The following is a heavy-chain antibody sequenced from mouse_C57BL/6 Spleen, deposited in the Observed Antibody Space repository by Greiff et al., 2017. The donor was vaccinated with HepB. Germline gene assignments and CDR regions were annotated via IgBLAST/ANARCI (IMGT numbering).Heavy chain of an antibody. V-gene: IGHV1-54*01. J-gene: IGHJ2*01. CDR3: ASGYYYGSSSYFDY. CDR2: INPGSGGT. Sequence: QVQLQQSGAELVRPGTSVKVSCKASGYAFTNYLIEWVKQRPGQGLEWIGVINPGSGGTNYNEKFKGKATLTADKSSSTAYMQLSSLTSEDSAVYFCASGYYYGSSSYFDYWGQGTTLTVSS. D-gene: IGHD1-1*01. CDR1: GYAFTNYL.